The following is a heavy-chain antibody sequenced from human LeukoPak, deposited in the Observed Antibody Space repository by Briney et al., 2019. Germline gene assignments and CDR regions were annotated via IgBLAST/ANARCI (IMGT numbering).Heavy chain of an antibody. D-gene: IGHD7-27*01. CDR1: GFIFSDHY. CDR3: ARERTLSGLPWGFDI. Sequence: GGSLRLSCAASGFIFSDHYMDWVRQAPGKGLEWVARSKNKAQSFLTEYAASVKGRFIISRDDSRNSLFLQMNSLKTEDTAVYYCARERTLSGLPWGFDIWGQGTVVTVSS. J-gene: IGHJ3*02. CDR2: SKNKAQSFLT. V-gene: IGHV3-72*01.